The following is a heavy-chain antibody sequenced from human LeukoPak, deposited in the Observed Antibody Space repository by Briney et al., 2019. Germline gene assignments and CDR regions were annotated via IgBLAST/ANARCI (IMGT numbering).Heavy chain of an antibody. CDR1: GFTFSSCW. V-gene: IGHV3-7*03. Sequence: QSGGSLRLSCAASGFTFSSCWMSWVRQAPGKGLEWVANIRQDGSDKYYVDSVKGRFTISRDNAKNTLYLQMNSLRAEDTAVYYCAKLPYYDFWSGYPGYWGQGTLVTVSS. J-gene: IGHJ4*02. CDR3: AKLPYYDFWSGYPGY. D-gene: IGHD3-3*01. CDR2: IRQDGSDK.